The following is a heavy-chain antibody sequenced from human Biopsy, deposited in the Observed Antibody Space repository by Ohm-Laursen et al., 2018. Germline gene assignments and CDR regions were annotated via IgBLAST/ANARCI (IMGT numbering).Heavy chain of an antibody. CDR2: ISPKSGDT. CDR1: GFSFIGYY. Sequence: ESSVKVSCKASGFSFIGYYIHWVRQAPGQGLEWMGWISPKSGDTNYAHKFQGNITMTRDTSMSTAYMEMSRLRCDDTAVYYCALQSVAQMKNFDYWGQGTLVTVSS. D-gene: IGHD6-19*01. V-gene: IGHV1-2*02. J-gene: IGHJ4*02. CDR3: ALQSVAQMKNFDY.